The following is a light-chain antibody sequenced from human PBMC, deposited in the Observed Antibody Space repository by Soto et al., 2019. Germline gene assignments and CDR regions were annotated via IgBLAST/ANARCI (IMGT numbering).Light chain of an antibody. Sequence: AIQLAQSPFSLSASVGDRVTITCRASQGISSALAWYQQKPGQAPKLLIYDASSLESGVPSRFSGSGSGTDFTLTISSLQPEDFATYYCQQFNSYPRTFGPGTKVDIK. CDR1: QGISSA. V-gene: IGKV1-13*02. CDR2: DAS. CDR3: QQFNSYPRT. J-gene: IGKJ3*01.